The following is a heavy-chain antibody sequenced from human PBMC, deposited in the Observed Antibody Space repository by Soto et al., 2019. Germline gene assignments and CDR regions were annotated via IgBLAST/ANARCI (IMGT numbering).Heavy chain of an antibody. V-gene: IGHV1-69*13. J-gene: IGHJ4*02. CDR2: IIPIFGTA. CDR3: ARENLRRGRDGYNISYYFDY. Sequence: SVKVSCKXSGGTFSSYAISWVRQAPGQGLEWMGGIIPIFGTANYAQTFQGRVTITADESTSTAYMEPSSLRSEDTAVYYCARENLRRGRDGYNISYYFDYWGQGTLVTVSS. CDR1: GGTFSSYA. D-gene: IGHD5-12*01.